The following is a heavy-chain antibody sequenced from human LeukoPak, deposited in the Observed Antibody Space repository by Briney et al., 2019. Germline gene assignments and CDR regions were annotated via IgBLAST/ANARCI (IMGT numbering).Heavy chain of an antibody. J-gene: IGHJ2*01. CDR1: GFTFSSNA. V-gene: IGHV3-48*02. CDR2: FSSSSNTI. Sequence: PGGSLRLSCAASGFTFSSNAMNWARQAPGKGLEWVSYFSSSSNTIYYTDSVKGRFTISRDNAKNSLYLQMNSLRDEHTVVYYCARDAGYSSAWSHWYFDLWGRGTLVTVSS. CDR3: ARDAGYSSAWSHWYFDL. D-gene: IGHD6-19*01.